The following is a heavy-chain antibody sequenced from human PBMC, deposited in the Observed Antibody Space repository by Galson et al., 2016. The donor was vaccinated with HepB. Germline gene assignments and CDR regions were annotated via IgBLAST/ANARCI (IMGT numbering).Heavy chain of an antibody. CDR1: GFTINTYA. CDR2: IAGSGAPT. V-gene: IGHV3-23*01. J-gene: IGHJ4*02. D-gene: IGHD4-17*01. Sequence: SLRLSCTASGFTINTYAMSWVRQAPGKGLEWVAAIAGSGAPTNYADSVKGRFTISIDNSKNTLYLQMNSLRAEDTAVYYCAKGLYGDYSYFDDWGQGTLVTVSS. CDR3: AKGLYGDYSYFDD.